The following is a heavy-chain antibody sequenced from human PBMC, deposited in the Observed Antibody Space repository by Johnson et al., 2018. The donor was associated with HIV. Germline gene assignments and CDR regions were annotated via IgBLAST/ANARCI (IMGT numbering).Heavy chain of an antibody. D-gene: IGHD3-22*01. J-gene: IGHJ3*02. CDR1: GFTFSNYG. V-gene: IGHV3-33*06. CDR2: VWYDGSNE. CDR3: AKEIGEYDYGSSGYAFDM. Sequence: QVQLVESGGGVVQPGRSLRLSCAASGFTFSNYGMHWVRQAPGKGLDWVAVVWYDGSNEYYADSVKGRFTISRDNSKNTLYMQMNSLRAEDTAVYYCAKEIGEYDYGSSGYAFDMWGQGTMVTVSS.